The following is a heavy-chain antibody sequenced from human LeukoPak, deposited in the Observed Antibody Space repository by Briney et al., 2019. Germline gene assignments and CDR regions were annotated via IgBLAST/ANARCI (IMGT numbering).Heavy chain of an antibody. Sequence: SETLSLTCTVSGGSISSYYWSWIRQPGGKGVEWIGRIYTSGSTNYNTSIKSRVTMSVDTSKNQFSLKLSSVTAADTAVYYCARDSSYYDYVWGSYRMYYFDYWGQGTLVTVSS. V-gene: IGHV4-4*07. CDR3: ARDSSYYDYVWGSYRMYYFDY. D-gene: IGHD3-16*02. J-gene: IGHJ4*02. CDR2: IYTSGST. CDR1: GGSISSYY.